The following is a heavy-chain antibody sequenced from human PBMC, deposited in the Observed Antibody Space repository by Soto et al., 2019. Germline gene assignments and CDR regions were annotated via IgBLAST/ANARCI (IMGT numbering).Heavy chain of an antibody. CDR2: VSGSGGST. J-gene: IGHJ3*02. D-gene: IGHD6-13*01. CDR1: GFTFSSYA. V-gene: IGHV3-23*01. Sequence: GGSLRLSCAASGFTFSSYAMSWVRQAPGKGLEWVSAVSGSGGSTYYSDSVKGRFTISRDNSKNTLYLQMNSLRAEDTAVYYCAKGRGSSWFAFDIWGQGTMVTVSS. CDR3: AKGRGSSWFAFDI.